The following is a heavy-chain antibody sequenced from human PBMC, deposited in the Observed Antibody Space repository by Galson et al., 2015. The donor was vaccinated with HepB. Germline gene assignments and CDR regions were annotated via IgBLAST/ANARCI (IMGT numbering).Heavy chain of an antibody. CDR1: GFSFSSDS. CDR2: ISSSSSYI. Sequence: SLRLSCAASGFSFSSDSMNWVRQAPGKGLEWVSYISSSSSYIYYADSVKGRFTISRDNAKKSLNLQMNSLRAEDTAVYYCARGGGSSWYSQFFDYWGQGILVTVSS. D-gene: IGHD6-13*01. CDR3: ARGGGSSWYSQFFDY. J-gene: IGHJ4*02. V-gene: IGHV3-21*01.